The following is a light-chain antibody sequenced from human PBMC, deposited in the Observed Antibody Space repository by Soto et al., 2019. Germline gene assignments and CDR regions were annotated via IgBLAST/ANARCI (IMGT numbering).Light chain of an antibody. J-gene: IGKJ4*01. CDR2: GAS. CDR3: QQYGDSPLT. V-gene: IGKV3-20*01. Sequence: EVVLTQSPGTLSLSPGERATLSCRASQSVSSTTYLAWYQQKPGQAPRLLIYGASSRAAGIPDRFSGSGSGTDFTLTISRLEPEDVAVYYCQQYGDSPLTFGGGTKVETK. CDR1: QSVSSTTY.